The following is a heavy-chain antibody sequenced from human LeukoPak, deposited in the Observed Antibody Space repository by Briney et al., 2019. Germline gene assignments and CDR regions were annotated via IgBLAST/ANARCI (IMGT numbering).Heavy chain of an antibody. CDR3: TTIKRGDIFGYFDF. V-gene: IGHV4-59*11. D-gene: IGHD5-18*01. J-gene: IGHJ4*02. CDR1: GVSMTTHH. Sequence: SETLSLTCTVSGVSMTTHHWNWIRQTPGKGLEGIGYVFDSGRTKVNPSLTSRVTLSTDTSKDQFSLRLSSVTAADTAVYYCTTIKRGDIFGYFDFWGQGSLVTVSS. CDR2: VFDSGRT.